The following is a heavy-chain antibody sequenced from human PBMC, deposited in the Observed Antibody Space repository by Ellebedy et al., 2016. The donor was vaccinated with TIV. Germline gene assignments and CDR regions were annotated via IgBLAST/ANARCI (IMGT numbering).Heavy chain of an antibody. D-gene: IGHD4-17*01. V-gene: IGHV3-48*02. CDR3: AKSRTTMTTSFDY. CDR2: ISSGSSTI. CDR1: GFSFSNYN. Sequence: GESLKISCAASGFSFSNYNMNWVRQAPGKGLEWVSCISSGSSTIYYADSVKGRFTISRDNAKNSLYLQMNSLRDEDTAVYYCAKSRTTMTTSFDYWGQGTLVTVSS. J-gene: IGHJ4*02.